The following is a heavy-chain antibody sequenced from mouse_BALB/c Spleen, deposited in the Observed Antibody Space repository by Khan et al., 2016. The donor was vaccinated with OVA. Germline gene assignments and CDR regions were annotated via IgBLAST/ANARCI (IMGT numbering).Heavy chain of an antibody. CDR3: ARKDYYDYDPFPY. Sequence: EVQLVESGPGLVKPSQPLSLTCTVTGYSINSEYAWNWIRQFPGNKLEWMGYINYSGNTRFNPSLKSRTSITRDTSKNQFFLQLNSVTTEDTATYYCARKDYYDYDPFPYWGQGTLVTVSA. V-gene: IGHV3-2*02. D-gene: IGHD2-4*01. CDR2: INYSGNT. J-gene: IGHJ3*01. CDR1: GYSINSEYA.